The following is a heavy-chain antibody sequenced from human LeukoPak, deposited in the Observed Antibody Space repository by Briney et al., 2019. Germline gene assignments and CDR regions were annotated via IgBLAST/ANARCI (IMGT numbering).Heavy chain of an antibody. CDR3: ARQVLMVYAVWGYNWFDP. J-gene: IGHJ5*02. D-gene: IGHD2-8*01. V-gene: IGHV4-39*01. CDR1: GGSISSSSYY. Sequence: PSETLSLTCTVSGGSISSSSYYWGWIRQPPGKGLEWIGSIYYSGSTYYNLSLKSRVTISVDTSKNQFSLKLSSVTAADTAVYYCARQVLMVYAVWGYNWFDPWGQGTLVTVSS. CDR2: IYYSGST.